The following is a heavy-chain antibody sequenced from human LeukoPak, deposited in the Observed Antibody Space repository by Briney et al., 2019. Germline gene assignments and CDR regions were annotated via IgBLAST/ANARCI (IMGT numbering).Heavy chain of an antibody. CDR2: IYWNDNK. CDR3: AHRRTASGWSDFFDS. J-gene: IGHJ5*01. V-gene: IGHV2-5*01. CDR1: GFSVTTSGVS. Sequence: MESGPTLVKPTQTLTLTCTFSGFSVTTSGVSVGWIRQPPGKALEWLAVIYWNDNKYYDPSLNNRVTVAKDTSKNQVVLTLTNMDPVDTATYYCAHRRTASGWSDFFDSWGQGTPVTVSS. D-gene: IGHD6-19*01.